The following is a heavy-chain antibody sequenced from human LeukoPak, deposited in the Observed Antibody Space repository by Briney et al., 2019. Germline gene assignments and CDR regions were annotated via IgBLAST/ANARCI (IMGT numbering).Heavy chain of an antibody. J-gene: IGHJ4*02. D-gene: IGHD3-22*01. V-gene: IGHV1-24*01. CDR2: FDPEDGET. CDR1: GYTFTSYD. CDR3: ATVTPGENYYDSSGYRGAGSFDY. Sequence: ASVKVSCKASGYTFTSYDINWVRQATGQGLEWMGGFDPEDGETIYAQKFQGRVTMTEDTSTDTAYMELSSLRSEDTAVYYCATVTPGENYYDSSGYRGAGSFDYWGQGTLVTVSS.